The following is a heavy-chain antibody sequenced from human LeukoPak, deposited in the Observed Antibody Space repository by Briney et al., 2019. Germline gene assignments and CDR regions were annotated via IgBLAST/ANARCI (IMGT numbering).Heavy chain of an antibody. CDR1: GGSFSGYY. V-gene: IGHV4-34*01. Sequence: PSETLSLTCAVYGGSFSGYYWSWIRQPPGKGLEWIGEINHSGSTNYNPSLKSRVTISADTSKNQFSLKLSSVTAADTAVYYCARQKYCSGGSCLDYWGQGTLVTVSS. J-gene: IGHJ4*02. CDR2: INHSGST. CDR3: ARQKYCSGGSCLDY. D-gene: IGHD2-15*01.